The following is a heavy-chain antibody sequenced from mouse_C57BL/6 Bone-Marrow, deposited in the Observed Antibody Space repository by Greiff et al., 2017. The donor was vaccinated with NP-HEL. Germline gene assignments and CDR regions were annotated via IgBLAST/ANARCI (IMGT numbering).Heavy chain of an antibody. V-gene: IGHV5-6*01. Sequence: EVMLVESGGDLVKPGGSLKLSCAASGFTFSSYGMSWVRQTPDKRLEWVATISSGGSYTYYPDSVKGRFTVSRDNAKNTLYLQMSSLKSEDTAMYYCARHPPGAMDYWGQGTSVTVSS. CDR3: ARHPPGAMDY. CDR2: ISSGGSYT. CDR1: GFTFSSYG. J-gene: IGHJ4*01.